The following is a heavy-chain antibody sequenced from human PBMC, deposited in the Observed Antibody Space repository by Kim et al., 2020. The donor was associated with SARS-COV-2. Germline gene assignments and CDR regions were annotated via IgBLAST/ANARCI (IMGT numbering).Heavy chain of an antibody. D-gene: IGHD5-18*01. CDR3: ARGTQPIQLWLRPYYYGMDV. CDR1: GGSFSGYY. V-gene: IGHV4-34*01. CDR2: INHSGST. J-gene: IGHJ6*02. Sequence: SETLSLTCAVYGGSFSGYYWSWIRQPPGKGLEWIGEINHSGSTNYNPSLKSRVTISVDTSKNQFSLKLSSVTAADTAVYYCARGTQPIQLWLRPYYYGMDVWGQGTTVTVSS.